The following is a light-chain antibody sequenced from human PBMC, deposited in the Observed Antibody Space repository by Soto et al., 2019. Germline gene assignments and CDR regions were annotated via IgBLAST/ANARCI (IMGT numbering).Light chain of an antibody. Sequence: DIQMTQSPSSVSASVGYRVTITCRASQSISSWLAWYQQKPGKAPKLLIYKASNLESGVPSRFSGSGSGTDFTLTISSLQPDDFATYYCQQYDSYSRTFGQGTKVDI. CDR2: KAS. CDR1: QSISSW. CDR3: QQYDSYSRT. J-gene: IGKJ1*01. V-gene: IGKV1-5*03.